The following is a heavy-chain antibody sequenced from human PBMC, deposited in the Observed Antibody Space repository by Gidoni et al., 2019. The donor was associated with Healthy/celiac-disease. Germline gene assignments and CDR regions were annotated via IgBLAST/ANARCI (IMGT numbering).Heavy chain of an antibody. J-gene: IGHJ4*02. D-gene: IGHD2-21*02. V-gene: IGHV3-48*01. CDR3: ARDEVVTADY. CDR2: ISSSSSTI. CDR1: GFTFSSYS. Sequence: EVQLVESGGGLVQPGGSLRLSCAASGFTFSSYSMNWVRQAPGKGLGWVSYISSSSSTIYYADSVKGRFTISRDNAKNSLYLQMNSLRAEDTAVYYCARDEVVTADYWGQGTLVTVSS.